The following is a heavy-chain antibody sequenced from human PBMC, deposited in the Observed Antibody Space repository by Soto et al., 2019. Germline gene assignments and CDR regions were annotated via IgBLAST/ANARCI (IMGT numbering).Heavy chain of an antibody. D-gene: IGHD4-17*01. V-gene: IGHV1-69*02. CDR3: ARVLTARTVTTSWFDP. Sequence: QVQLVQSGAEVKKPGSSVKVSCKASGGTFSSYTISWVRQAPGQGLEWMGRIIPILGIANYAQKFQGRVTITADKSTSTAYMELSSLRSEDTAVYYCARVLTARTVTTSWFDPWGQGTLVTVSS. CDR2: IIPILGIA. J-gene: IGHJ5*02. CDR1: GGTFSSYT.